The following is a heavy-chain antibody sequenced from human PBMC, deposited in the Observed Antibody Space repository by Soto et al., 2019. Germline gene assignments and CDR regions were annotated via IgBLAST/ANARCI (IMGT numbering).Heavy chain of an antibody. J-gene: IGHJ5*02. CDR2: ISSSSSTI. CDR1: GFTFSSNS. CDR3: ARVIWSGHLTSDL. V-gene: IGHV3-48*02. Sequence: EVQVVESGGGLVQPGGSLRLSCAASGFTFSSNSMNWVRQAPGKGLEWISYISSSSSTIYADSVKGRFTIPRDNAKNSLYLQMNSLRDDDTAVYYCARVIWSGHLTSDLWGQGTLVTVSS. D-gene: IGHD3-3*01.